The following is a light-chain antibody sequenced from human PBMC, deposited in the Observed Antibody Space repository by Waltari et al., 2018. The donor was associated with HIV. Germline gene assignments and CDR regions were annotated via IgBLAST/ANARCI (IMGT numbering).Light chain of an antibody. CDR2: EVS. CDR1: SSDLGVSNS. J-gene: IGLJ2*01. Sequence: QSALTQPPSASGSPGQSVTIPCTGASSDLGVSNSVSWYQQRPGKAPKVIISEVSKRSSGVPNRFSGSTSGNTASLTVSGLQADDEAEYFCSFYGGSNILVFGGGTKLTVL. CDR3: SFYGGSNILV. V-gene: IGLV2-8*01.